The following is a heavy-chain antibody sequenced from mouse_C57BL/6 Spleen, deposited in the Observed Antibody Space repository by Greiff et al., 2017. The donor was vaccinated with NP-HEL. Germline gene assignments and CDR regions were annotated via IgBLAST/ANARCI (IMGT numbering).Heavy chain of an antibody. D-gene: IGHD1-1*01. CDR2: ISSGGSYT. V-gene: IGHV5-6*01. CDR3: ASYDYGRSLWYFDV. J-gene: IGHJ1*03. CDR1: GFTFSSYG. Sequence: EVHLVESGGDLVKPGGSLKLSCAASGFTFSSYGMSWVRQTPDKRLEWVATISSGGSYTYYPDSVKGRFTIYRDNAKNTLYLQMSSLKSEDTAMYYCASYDYGRSLWYFDVWGTGTTVTVSS.